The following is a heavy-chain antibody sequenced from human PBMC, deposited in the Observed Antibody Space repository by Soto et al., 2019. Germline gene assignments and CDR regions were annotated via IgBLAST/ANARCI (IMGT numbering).Heavy chain of an antibody. CDR2: LSGSGGTT. D-gene: IGHD3-10*01. V-gene: IGHV3-23*01. CDR3: AKQRAGYGSGSDTYYFDF. J-gene: IGHJ4*02. Sequence: EVQLLESGGGLVQPGGSLRLSCSTSGFTFSTYAMNWVRQAPGKGLEWVSALSGSGGTTYYAGSVRGRFTISRDNSKNTLFLQMNSLRAEDTALYYCAKQRAGYGSGSDTYYFDFWGQGTPVTVSS. CDR1: GFTFSTYA.